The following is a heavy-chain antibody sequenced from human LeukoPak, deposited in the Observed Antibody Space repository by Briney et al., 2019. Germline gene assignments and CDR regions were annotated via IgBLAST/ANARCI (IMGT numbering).Heavy chain of an antibody. CDR3: ARGWGYYGSGSYYNAVDY. D-gene: IGHD3-10*01. V-gene: IGHV4-39*07. CDR1: GGSISSSSYY. Sequence: SETLSLTCTVSGGSISSSSYYWGWIRQPPGKGLEWIGSIYYSGSTYYNPSLKSRVTISVDTSKNQFSLKLSSVTVADTAVYYCARGWGYYGSGSYYNAVDYWGQGTLVTVSS. CDR2: IYYSGST. J-gene: IGHJ4*02.